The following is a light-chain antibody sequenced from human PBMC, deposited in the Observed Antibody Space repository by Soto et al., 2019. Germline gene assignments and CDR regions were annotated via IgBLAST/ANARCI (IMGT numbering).Light chain of an antibody. J-gene: IGKJ5*01. CDR2: DST. CDR1: QGIGDT. CDR3: QQRNVWPPIT. V-gene: IGKV3D-11*03. Sequence: EVVMRQSPAALSVSQREGATLSCRASQGIGDTLAWYQHKPGQTPRLLIYDSTLRANGVPDRFGGSRSGTEFTLTINSLEPEDFAVYYCQQRNVWPPITFGQGTRLE.